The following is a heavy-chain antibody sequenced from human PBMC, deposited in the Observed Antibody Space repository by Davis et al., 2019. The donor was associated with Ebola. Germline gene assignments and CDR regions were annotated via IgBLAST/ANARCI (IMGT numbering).Heavy chain of an antibody. CDR3: TRGWLRGGMDV. V-gene: IGHV6-1*01. CDR1: GDTVSGGSGA. J-gene: IGHJ6*02. Sequence: HSQTLSLTCAISGDTVSGGSGAWNWIRQSPSRGLEWLGRTYYNSKWYNDYAVSVQSRITINPDTSKNQFSLQLNSVTPEDTTLYYCTRGWLRGGMDVWGEGTTVTV. CDR2: TYYNSKWYN. D-gene: IGHD3-16*01.